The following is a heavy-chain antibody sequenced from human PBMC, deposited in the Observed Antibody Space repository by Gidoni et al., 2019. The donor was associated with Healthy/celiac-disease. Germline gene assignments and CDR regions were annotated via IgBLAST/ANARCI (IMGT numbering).Heavy chain of an antibody. D-gene: IGHD2-8*01. CDR2: INHSGST. J-gene: IGHJ5*02. Sequence: QVQLQQWGAGLLKPSETLSLTCAVYGGSFSGYYWSWIRQPPGKGLEWIGEINHSGSTNYNPSLKSRVTISVDTSKNQFSLKLSSVTAADTAVYYCARGIVLMVYANNWFDPWGQGTLVTVSS. CDR3: ARGIVLMVYANNWFDP. CDR1: GGSFSGYY. V-gene: IGHV4-34*01.